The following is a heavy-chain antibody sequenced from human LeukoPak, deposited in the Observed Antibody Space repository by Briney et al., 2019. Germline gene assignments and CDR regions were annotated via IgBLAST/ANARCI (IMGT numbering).Heavy chain of an antibody. J-gene: IGHJ4*02. CDR3: ARARFGEGGYYFDY. Sequence: GGSLRLSCAASGFTFDDFGMTWVRQAPGKGLEWVSSISSSSSYIYYADSVKGRFTISRDNAKNSLYLQMNSLRAEDTAVYYCARARFGEGGYYFDYWGQGTLVTVSS. V-gene: IGHV3-21*01. CDR1: GFTFDDFG. CDR2: ISSSSSYI. D-gene: IGHD3-10*01.